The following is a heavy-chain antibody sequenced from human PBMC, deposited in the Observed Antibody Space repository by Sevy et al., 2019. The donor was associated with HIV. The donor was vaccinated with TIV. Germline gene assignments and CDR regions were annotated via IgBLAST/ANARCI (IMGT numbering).Heavy chain of an antibody. Sequence: GGSLRLSCAASGFTFSKYSMSWVRQPPGKGLEWVSTLSFGCGELNYTDSVKGRFTISKGNSKSSVYLQMNNLRPEDTAVYYCAREGCTKPHDYWGQGTLVTVSS. CDR1: GFTFSKYS. V-gene: IGHV3-23*01. J-gene: IGHJ4*02. CDR2: LSFGCGEL. CDR3: AREGCTKPHDY. D-gene: IGHD2-8*01.